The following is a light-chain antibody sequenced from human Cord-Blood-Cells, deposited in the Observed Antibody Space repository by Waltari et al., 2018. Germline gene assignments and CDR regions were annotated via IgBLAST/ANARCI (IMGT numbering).Light chain of an antibody. V-gene: IGLV2-23*01. CDR2: EGS. CDR3: CSYAGSSTLV. Sequence: QSDLTQPASVSGSPGQSITIPCTGTSSDVRSYNLVSWYQQHPGKAPKLMIYEGSKRPSGVSNRFSGSKSGNTASLTISGLQAEDEADYYCCSYAGSSTLVFGGGTKLTVL. CDR1: SSDVRSYNL. J-gene: IGLJ2*01.